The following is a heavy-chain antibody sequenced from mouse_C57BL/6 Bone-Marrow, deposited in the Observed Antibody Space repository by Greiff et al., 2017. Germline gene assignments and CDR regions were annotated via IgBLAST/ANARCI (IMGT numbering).Heavy chain of an antibody. J-gene: IGHJ4*01. CDR3: ARESKFLLPRGTALGDYAMDY. CDR2: IDPSDSYT. Sequence: QVQLQQPGAELVMPGASVKLSCKASGYTFTSYWMHWVKQRPGQGLEWIGEIDPSDSYTNYNQKFKGKSTLTVDKSSSTAYMQLSSLTSEDSAVYYCARESKFLLPRGTALGDYAMDYWGQGTSVTVSS. CDR1: GYTFTSYW. V-gene: IGHV1-69*01. D-gene: IGHD1-1*01.